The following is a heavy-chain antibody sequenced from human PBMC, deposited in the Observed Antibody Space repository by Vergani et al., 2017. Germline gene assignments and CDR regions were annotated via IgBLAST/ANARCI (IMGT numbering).Heavy chain of an antibody. CDR3: AREARWGPQKYYFDY. V-gene: IGHV4-61*02. CDR2: IYTSGST. CDR1: GGSISSGSYY. D-gene: IGHD3-16*01. J-gene: IGHJ4*02. Sequence: QVQLQESGPGLVKPSQTLSLTCTVSGGSISSGSYYWSWIRQPAGKGLEWIGRIYTSGSTNYNPSLKSRVTISVDTSKNQFSLKLSSVTAADTAVYYCAREARWGPQKYYFDYWGQGTLVTVSS.